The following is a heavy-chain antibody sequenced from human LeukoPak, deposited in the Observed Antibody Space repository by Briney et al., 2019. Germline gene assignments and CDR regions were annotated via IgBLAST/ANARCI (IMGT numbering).Heavy chain of an antibody. D-gene: IGHD5-12*01. CDR2: INPNSGGT. V-gene: IGHV1-2*02. CDR3: ARARRGYSGYDRLDY. J-gene: IGHJ4*02. CDR1: GYTFSDYY. Sequence: GASVKVSCTASGYTFSDYYIHWLRQAPGQGLEWMGWINPNSGGTNYAQKFQGRVTMTRDTSISTAYMELSRLRSDDTAVYYCARARRGYSGYDRLDYWGQGTLVTVSS.